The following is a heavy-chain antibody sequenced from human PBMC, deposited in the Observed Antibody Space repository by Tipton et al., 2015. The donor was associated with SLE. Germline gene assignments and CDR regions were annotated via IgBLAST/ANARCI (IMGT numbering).Heavy chain of an antibody. CDR3: AKTPTALLGYFDS. D-gene: IGHD2-2*01. J-gene: IGHJ4*02. CDR1: GFTFSNSA. V-gene: IGHV3-23*01. Sequence: SLRLSCAASGFTFSNSAMSWVRQAPGKGLVWLSSISGTYGYTYYADSVKGRFTISRDNSKNTLYLQMNSLRDEDTAVYYCAKTPTALLGYFDSWGQGTLVTVSP. CDR2: ISGTYGYT.